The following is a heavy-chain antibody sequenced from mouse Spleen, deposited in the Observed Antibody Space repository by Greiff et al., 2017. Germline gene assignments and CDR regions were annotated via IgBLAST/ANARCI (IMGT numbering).Heavy chain of an antibody. V-gene: IGHV1-55*01. CDR1: GYTFTSYW. CDR2: IYPGSGST. D-gene: IGHD2-4*01. Sequence: QVQLQQPGAELVKPGASVKMSCKASGYTFTSYWITWVKQRPGQGLEWIGDIYPGSGSTNYNEKFKSKATLTVDTSSSTAYMQLSSLTSEDSVVYYCAKRRPEYEDAMDYWGQGTSVTVSS. CDR3: AKRRPEYEDAMDY. J-gene: IGHJ4*01.